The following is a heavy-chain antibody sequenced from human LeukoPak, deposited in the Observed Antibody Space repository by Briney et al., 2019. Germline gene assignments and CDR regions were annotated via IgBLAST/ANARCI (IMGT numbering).Heavy chain of an antibody. V-gene: IGHV4-4*07. J-gene: IGHJ2*01. Sequence: SETLSLTYTVSGGSISSYYWSWIRQPAGKGLEWIGRIYTSGSTNYNPSLKSRVTMSVDTSKNQFSLKLSSVTAADTAVYYCAREGNSGSYYTPWYFDLWGRGTLVTVSS. CDR1: GGSISSYY. D-gene: IGHD1-26*01. CDR3: AREGNSGSYYTPWYFDL. CDR2: IYTSGST.